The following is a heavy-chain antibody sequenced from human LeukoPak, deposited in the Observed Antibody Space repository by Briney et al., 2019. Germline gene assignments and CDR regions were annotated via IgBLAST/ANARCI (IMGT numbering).Heavy chain of an antibody. CDR3: AREYSGSYPFDY. V-gene: IGHV3-7*01. J-gene: IGHJ4*02. D-gene: IGHD1-26*01. Sequence: GGSLRLSCAASGFTFSSYWMSWVRQAPGKGLEWVAYIKQGGSEKYYVDSVKGRFTISRDNAKNSLYLQMNSLRAEDTAVYYCAREYSGSYPFDYWGQGTLVTVSS. CDR1: GFTFSSYW. CDR2: IKQGGSEK.